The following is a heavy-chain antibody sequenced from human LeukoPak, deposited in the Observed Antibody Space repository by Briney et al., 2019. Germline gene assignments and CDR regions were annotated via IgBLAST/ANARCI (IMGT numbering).Heavy chain of an antibody. CDR1: GYTFTGYY. V-gene: IGHV1-2*02. J-gene: IGHJ4*02. CDR2: INPNSGGT. D-gene: IGHD1-26*01. CDR3: ARDLSADNTGSPDY. Sequence: ASVKVSCKASGYTFTGYYMHWVRQAPGQGLEWMGWINPNSGGTNYAQKFQGRVTMTRDTSNSTAYMELSRLRSDDTAVYYCARDLSADNTGSPDYWGQGTLVTVSS.